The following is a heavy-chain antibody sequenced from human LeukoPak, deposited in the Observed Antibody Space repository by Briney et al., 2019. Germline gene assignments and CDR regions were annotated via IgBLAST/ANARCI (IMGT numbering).Heavy chain of an antibody. V-gene: IGHV4-4*02. CDR3: ARARGEGYYYDSSGP. CDR2: IYQSGST. CDR1: GGSISSSNW. J-gene: IGHJ3*01. D-gene: IGHD3-22*01. Sequence: KASETLSLTCAVSGGSISSSNWWSWVRQPPGKGLEWIGEIYQSGSTNYNPSLKSRVTISVDTSKNQFSLKLSSVTAADTAVYYCARARGEGYYYDSSGPWGQGTMVTVSS.